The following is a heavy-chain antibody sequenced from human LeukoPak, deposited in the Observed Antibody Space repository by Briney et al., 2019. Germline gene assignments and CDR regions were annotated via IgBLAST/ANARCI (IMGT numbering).Heavy chain of an antibody. D-gene: IGHD3-10*01. J-gene: IGHJ6*04. CDR1: GFTFSSYW. CDR2: IKQDGSGK. CDR3: AKASAGSGRALYYYGMDV. V-gene: IGHV3-7*03. Sequence: GGSLRLSCAASGFTFSSYWMSWVRQAPGKGLEWVANIKQDGSGKYYVDSVKGRFTISRDNAKNSLYLQMNSLRAEDTAVYYCAKASAGSGRALYYYGMDVWGKGTTVTVSS.